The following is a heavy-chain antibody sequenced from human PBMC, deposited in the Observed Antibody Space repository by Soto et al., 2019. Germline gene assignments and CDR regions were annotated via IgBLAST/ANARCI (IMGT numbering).Heavy chain of an antibody. Sequence: HPEGSLRLSCAASGFTFSSYWMHWVRQAPGKGLVWVSRINSDGSSTSYADSVKGRFTISRDNAKNTLYLQMNSLRAEDTAVYYCARAGGSRHYYYYGMDVWGQGTTVTVS. V-gene: IGHV3-74*01. J-gene: IGHJ6*02. D-gene: IGHD3-16*01. CDR3: ARAGGSRHYYYYGMDV. CDR2: INSDGSST. CDR1: GFTFSSYW.